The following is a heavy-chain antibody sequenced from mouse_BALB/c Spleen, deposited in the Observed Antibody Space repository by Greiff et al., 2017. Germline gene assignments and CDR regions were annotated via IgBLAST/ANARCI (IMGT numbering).Heavy chain of an antibody. CDR2: ISNGGGST. CDR3: ATYYRYDGFAY. J-gene: IGHJ3*01. V-gene: IGHV5-12-2*01. Sequence: EVKLVESGGGLVQPGGSLKLSCAASGFTFSSYTMSWVRQTPEKRLEWVAYISNGGGSTYYPDTVKGRFTISRDNAKNTLYLQMSSLKSEDTAMYYCATYYRYDGFAYWGQGTLVTVSA. D-gene: IGHD2-14*01. CDR1: GFTFSSYT.